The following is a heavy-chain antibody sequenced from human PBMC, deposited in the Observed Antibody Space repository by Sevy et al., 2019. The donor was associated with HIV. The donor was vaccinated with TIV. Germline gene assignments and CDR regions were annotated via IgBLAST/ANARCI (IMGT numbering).Heavy chain of an antibody. J-gene: IGHJ4*02. Sequence: GGSLRLSCAASGFTFSSYGMHWVRQAPGKGLEWVAVISYDVSNKYYADSVKGRFTISRDKSKNTLYLRMNSLRAEDTDGYYCAKVRPARGATVTTFYFDYWGQGTLVTVSS. V-gene: IGHV3-30*18. CDR3: AKVRPARGATVTTFYFDY. CDR2: ISYDVSNK. D-gene: IGHD4-17*01. CDR1: GFTFSSYG.